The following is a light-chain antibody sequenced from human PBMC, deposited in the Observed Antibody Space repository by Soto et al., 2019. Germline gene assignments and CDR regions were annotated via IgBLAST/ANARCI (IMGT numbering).Light chain of an antibody. J-gene: IGKJ1*01. CDR3: QQRNNWPWT. CDR2: GES. CDR1: QSVSNNY. V-gene: IGKV3D-20*02. Sequence: EIVLTQSPGTLSVSPGERATLSCRTSQSVSNNYLAWYQQKTGQAPRILIYGESTRATGIPDRLSGSGSGTDLTLTISSLEPEDFAVYYCQQRNNWPWTFGQGTKVDIK.